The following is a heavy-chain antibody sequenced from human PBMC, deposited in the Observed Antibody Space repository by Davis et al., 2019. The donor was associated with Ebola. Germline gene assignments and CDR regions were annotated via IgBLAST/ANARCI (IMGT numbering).Heavy chain of an antibody. CDR1: GYTFTSYG. V-gene: IGHV1-2*02. J-gene: IGHJ5*02. CDR2: TSPNSGDT. D-gene: IGHD6-13*01. CDR3: AREGAPVGTGGWFDP. Sequence: ASVKVSCKASGYTFTSYGIGWVRQAPGQGLEWMGWTSPNSGDTYHAQKFQDRVTMTRDTSISTVYMELKSLGSDDTGVYYCAREGAPVGTGGWFDPWGQGTLVTVSS.